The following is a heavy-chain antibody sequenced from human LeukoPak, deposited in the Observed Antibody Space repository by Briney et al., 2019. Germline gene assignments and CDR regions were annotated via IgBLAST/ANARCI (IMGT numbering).Heavy chain of an antibody. CDR3: ARHFPGSPETIQH. Sequence: SETLSLTCTVSGGAISSYYWSWIRQPPGEGLEWIGYIYYSGSTDYNPSLKSRVTISLDTSKNQFSLKLSSVTAADTAVYYCARHFPGSPETIQHWGQGTLVTVSS. V-gene: IGHV4-59*08. CDR1: GGAISSYY. CDR2: IYYSGST. D-gene: IGHD1-14*01. J-gene: IGHJ1*01.